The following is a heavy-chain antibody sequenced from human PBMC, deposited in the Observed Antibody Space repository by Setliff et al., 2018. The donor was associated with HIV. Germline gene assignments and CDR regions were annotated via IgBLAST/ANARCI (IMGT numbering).Heavy chain of an antibody. CDR1: GFTFSTYS. Sequence: LRLSCLGSGFTFSTYSMNWVRQAPGKGLEWVSSISSSGTYIHYADSVKGRFSISRDNAQNSLSLQMSSLRPEDTAVYYCAAVFTGEPGRSLDYWGPGTLVTVSS. CDR3: AAVFTGEPGRSLDY. J-gene: IGHJ4*02. CDR2: ISSSGTYI. V-gene: IGHV3-21*06. D-gene: IGHD2-15*01.